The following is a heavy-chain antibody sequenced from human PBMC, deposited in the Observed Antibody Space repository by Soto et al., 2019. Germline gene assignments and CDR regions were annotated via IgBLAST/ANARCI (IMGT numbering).Heavy chain of an antibody. J-gene: IGHJ5*02. CDR2: IYYIGGT. D-gene: IGHD6-19*01. Sequence: SETLSLTCTVSGAALSSGVYFYTWFRHPPGKGLEWLGYIYYIGGTNYNPSLKSRVTISLDKSKSQFSLRLISVTAADTAVYYCTREQSHDNYFDPLGQGTLVT. CDR1: GAALSSGVYF. CDR3: TREQSHDNYFDP. V-gene: IGHV4-61*08.